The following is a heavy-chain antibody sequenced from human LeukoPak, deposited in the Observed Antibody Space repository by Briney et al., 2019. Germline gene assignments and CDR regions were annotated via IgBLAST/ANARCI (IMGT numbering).Heavy chain of an antibody. CDR1: GFPFETNA. CDR3: AKDWIQFNRVFDCFDS. J-gene: IGHJ4*02. V-gene: IGHV3-23*01. CDR2: IGNTET. D-gene: IGHD5-18*01. Sequence: RPGGSLSLSCATSGFPFETNAMSWVRQAPGKGLEWVATIGNTETFYADSVTGRFTISRDNSKNTVNLQMNRLRVEDTAIYYCAKDWIQFNRVFDCFDSWGQGTLVTVSS.